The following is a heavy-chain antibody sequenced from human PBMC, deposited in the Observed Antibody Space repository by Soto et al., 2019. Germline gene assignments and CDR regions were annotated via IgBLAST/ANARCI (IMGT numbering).Heavy chain of an antibody. CDR2: IKEDGIEK. CDR3: AKDGPHFDVDV. Sequence: EVQLVESGGALVQPGGSLRLSCAASGFTFSSYWMSWVRQAPGKGLEWVANIKEDGIEKNYVDSVKGRFTISRDNSEKMVFLQMNSLRSDDTAIYYCAKDGPHFDVDVWGQGTTVTVSS. J-gene: IGHJ6*02. V-gene: IGHV3-7*01. CDR1: GFTFSSYW. D-gene: IGHD3-9*01.